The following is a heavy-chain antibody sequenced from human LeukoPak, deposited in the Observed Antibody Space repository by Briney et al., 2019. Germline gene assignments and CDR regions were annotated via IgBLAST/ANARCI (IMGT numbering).Heavy chain of an antibody. J-gene: IGHJ3*02. CDR1: GFTFSSYG. D-gene: IGHD2-2*01. CDR2: IWYDGSNK. CDR3: ANLGSTSSAFDI. Sequence: PGGSLRLSCAASGFTFSSYGMHWVRQAPGKGLEWVAVIWYDGSNKYYADSVKGRFTISRDNSKNTLYLQMNGLRAEDTAVYYCANLGSTSSAFDIWGQGTMVTVSS. V-gene: IGHV3-30*02.